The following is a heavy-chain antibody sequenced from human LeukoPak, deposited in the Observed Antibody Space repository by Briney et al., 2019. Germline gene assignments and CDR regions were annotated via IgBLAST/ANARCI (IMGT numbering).Heavy chain of an antibody. CDR2: ITNSGTTI. CDR3: ARDGHYDILTGYFQD. V-gene: IGHV3-11*01. CDR1: GFTFTDYY. J-gene: IGHJ1*01. D-gene: IGHD3-9*01. Sequence: GGSLRLSCAAPGFTFTDYYMSWIRQAPGRGLEWVSYITNSGTTIYYADSVKGRFTISRDNAKNSLYLQMNSLRAEDTAVYYCARDGHYDILTGYFQDWGQGTLVTVSS.